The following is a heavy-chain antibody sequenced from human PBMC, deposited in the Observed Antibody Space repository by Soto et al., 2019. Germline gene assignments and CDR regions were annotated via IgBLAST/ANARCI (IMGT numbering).Heavy chain of an antibody. CDR2: IIPIFGTA. J-gene: IGHJ5*02. Sequence: VQLVESGGGLVKPGGSLRLSCAASGFTFSSYAISWVRQAPGQGLEWMGGIIPIFGTANYAQKFQGRVTITADESTSTAYMELSSLRSEDTAVYYCATPGIAAAGTGNWFDPWGQGTLVTVSS. CDR3: ATPGIAAAGTGNWFDP. D-gene: IGHD6-13*01. CDR1: GFTFSSYA. V-gene: IGHV1-69*01.